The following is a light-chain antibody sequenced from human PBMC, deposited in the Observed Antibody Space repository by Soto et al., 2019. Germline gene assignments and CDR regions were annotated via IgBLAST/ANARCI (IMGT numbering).Light chain of an antibody. Sequence: DIQMTQSPSSLSASVGDRITITCRASQRISSSLNLYQQKPGKVPKVLIYSTSTLQRGVPSRFSGSRSGTEFTLSISSLQPEDFATYFCQQSYSVPLSVGGGTKVDIK. CDR1: QRISSS. J-gene: IGKJ4*01. CDR3: QQSYSVPLS. CDR2: STS. V-gene: IGKV1-39*01.